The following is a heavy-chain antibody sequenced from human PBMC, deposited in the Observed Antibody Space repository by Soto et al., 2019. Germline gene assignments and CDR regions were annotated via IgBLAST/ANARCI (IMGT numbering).Heavy chain of an antibody. CDR1: GFTFSTHA. CDR3: AREGGSIGGWFGRKFDS. Sequence: GGSLRLSCAASGFTFSTHAMSWVRQAPGKGLEWVSSISSGGTTTFYAASVEGRFTISRDKSKNTLYLQMNSLRADDTAVYYCAREGGSIGGWFGRKFDSWGQGTQVTVS. D-gene: IGHD6-19*01. V-gene: IGHV3-23*01. CDR2: ISSGGTTT. J-gene: IGHJ4*02.